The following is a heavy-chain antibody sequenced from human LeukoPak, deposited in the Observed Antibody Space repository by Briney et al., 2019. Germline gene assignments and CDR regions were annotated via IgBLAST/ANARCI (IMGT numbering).Heavy chain of an antibody. Sequence: ASVKVSCKASGGTFSSYAISWVRQAPGQGLEWMGRIIPIFGTANYAQKFQGRVTITTDESTSTAYMELSSLRSEDTAVYYCARDGWSSGWFWFDPWGQGTLATVSS. CDR1: GGTFSSYA. D-gene: IGHD6-19*01. V-gene: IGHV1-69*05. CDR3: ARDGWSSGWFWFDP. J-gene: IGHJ5*02. CDR2: IIPIFGTA.